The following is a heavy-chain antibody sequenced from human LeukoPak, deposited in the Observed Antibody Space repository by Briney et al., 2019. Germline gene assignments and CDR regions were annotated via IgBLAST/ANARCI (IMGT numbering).Heavy chain of an antibody. CDR3: APSSPRLGYYFDY. Sequence: PGGSLRLSCAASGFTFSSYSMHWVRQAPGMGLEWVAVISYDGSNKYYADSVKGRFTISRDSSKNTLYLQMNSLRAEDTAVYYCAPSSPRLGYYFDYWGQGTLVTVSS. CDR1: GFTFSSYS. V-gene: IGHV3-30*03. CDR2: ISYDGSNK. J-gene: IGHJ4*02. D-gene: IGHD2-2*01.